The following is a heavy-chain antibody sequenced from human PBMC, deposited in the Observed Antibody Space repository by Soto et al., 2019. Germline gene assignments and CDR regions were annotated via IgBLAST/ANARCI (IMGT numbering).Heavy chain of an antibody. D-gene: IGHD2-15*01. V-gene: IGHV1-18*01. CDR3: ARDTHSAGGWFDT. CDR2: ISLYSDGT. J-gene: IGHJ5*02. CDR1: GYTFSNYG. Sequence: QVQLVQSGGEVKRPGASVKVSCKTSGYTFSNYGITWVRQAPGQPLEWLGWISLYSDGTNYAQKFQGRLTITADKSTGTAYLELSSLRSEDTAVYYCARDTHSAGGWFDTWGRGTLVTVSS.